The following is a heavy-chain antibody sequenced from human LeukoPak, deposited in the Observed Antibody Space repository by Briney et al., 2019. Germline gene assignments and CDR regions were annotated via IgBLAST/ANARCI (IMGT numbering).Heavy chain of an antibody. CDR1: GFTVSSNY. CDR2: IYSGGST. D-gene: IGHD3-9*01. J-gene: IGHJ4*02. CDR3: ARGPDYDILADYFDY. V-gene: IGHV3-53*05. Sequence: PGGSLRLSCAASGFTVSSNYMSWVRQAPGKGLEWVSLIYSGGSTHYADSVKGRFTISRDNSKNTLFLQMNSLRPEDTAVYYCARGPDYDILADYFDYWGQGTLVTVSS.